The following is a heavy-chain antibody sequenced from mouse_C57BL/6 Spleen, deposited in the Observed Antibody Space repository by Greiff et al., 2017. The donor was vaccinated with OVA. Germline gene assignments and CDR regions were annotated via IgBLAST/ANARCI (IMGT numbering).Heavy chain of an antibody. J-gene: IGHJ1*03. D-gene: IGHD1-1*01. Sequence: EVMLVESGGGLVKPGGSLKLSCAASGFTFSSYTMSWVRQTPAKRLEWVATISGGGGNTYYPDSVKGRFTISRDNAKNTLYLQMSSLRSEDTALYYCARHAGGRSPYWYDDVWGTGTTVTVSS. CDR2: ISGGGGNT. CDR3: ARHAGGRSPYWYDDV. V-gene: IGHV5-9*01. CDR1: GFTFSSYT.